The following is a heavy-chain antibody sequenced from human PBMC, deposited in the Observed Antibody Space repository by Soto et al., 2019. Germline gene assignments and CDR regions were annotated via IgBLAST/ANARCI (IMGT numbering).Heavy chain of an antibody. CDR1: GDNISSNTAA. CDR2: TYYRSKWYN. Sequence: SQTLSLTCAISGDNISSNTAAWNWIRQSPSTGLEWLGRTYYRSKWYNDYALSVKSRISINPDTSKNQFSLQLNSVTPEDTAVYYCARAIFGSSWYSNWFDPWGQGTLVTVSS. V-gene: IGHV6-1*01. J-gene: IGHJ5*02. CDR3: ARAIFGSSWYSNWFDP. D-gene: IGHD6-13*01.